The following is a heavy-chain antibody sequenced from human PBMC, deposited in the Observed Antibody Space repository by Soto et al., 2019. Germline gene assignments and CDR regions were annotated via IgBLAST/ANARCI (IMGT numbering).Heavy chain of an antibody. CDR1: GVSVSTTY. CDR3: PIQVAVGILAF. V-gene: IGHV3-53*04. CDR2: IYGGSTT. J-gene: IGHJ4*02. Sequence: EVKLVESGGGLVRPGGFLRLSCAASGVSVSTTYMSWVHQAPRKGLQWVSVIYGGSTTQYADSVKGRFTISIDNSRNTVFLQMNTLTRDGTAVYYCPIQVAVGILAFWCRGNLVSVPS. D-gene: IGHD1-1*01.